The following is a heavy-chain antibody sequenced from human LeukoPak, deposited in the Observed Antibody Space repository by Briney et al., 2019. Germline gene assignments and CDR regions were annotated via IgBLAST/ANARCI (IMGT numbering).Heavy chain of an antibody. CDR2: IYYSGST. Sequence: SETLSLTCTVSGGSISSHYWSWIRQPPGKGLEWIGYIYYSGSTNYNPSLKGRVTISVDTSKNQFSLKLSSVTAADTAVYYCARVGTIFGVVIWRFDPWGQGTLVTVSS. CDR1: GGSISSHY. V-gene: IGHV4-59*11. J-gene: IGHJ5*02. CDR3: ARVGTIFGVVIWRFDP. D-gene: IGHD3-3*01.